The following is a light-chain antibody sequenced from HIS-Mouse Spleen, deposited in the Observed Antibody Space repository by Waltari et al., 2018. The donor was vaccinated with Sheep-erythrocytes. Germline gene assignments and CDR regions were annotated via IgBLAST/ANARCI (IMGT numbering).Light chain of an antibody. J-gene: IGLJ1*01. Sequence: QSALTQPRSVSGSPGQSVTISCTGTSSDVGGYNYVSWYQQTPGKAPKLMIYDVIKRPSGVPDRFSGSKSGNTAFLTISVLQAEDEADYYCCSYAGSYNHVFATGTKVTVL. CDR1: SSDVGGYNY. CDR3: CSYAGSYNHV. CDR2: DVI. V-gene: IGLV2-11*01.